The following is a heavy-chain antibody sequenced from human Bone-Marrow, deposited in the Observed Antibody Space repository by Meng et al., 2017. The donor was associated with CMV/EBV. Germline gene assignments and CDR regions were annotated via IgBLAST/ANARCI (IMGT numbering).Heavy chain of an antibody. CDR3: ARVGYCSSASCYFGAFDF. CDR1: GFTFNDYG. CDR2: INWNGRTT. D-gene: IGHD2-2*01. J-gene: IGHJ3*01. Sequence: GGSLRLSCADSGFTFNDYGMSWVRQAPGKGLEWVSGINWNGRTTSYADSVKGRFTISRDNAKNSLYLQMNSLRAEDTALYHCARVGYCSSASCYFGAFDFWGPGTIVIVSS. V-gene: IGHV3-20*01.